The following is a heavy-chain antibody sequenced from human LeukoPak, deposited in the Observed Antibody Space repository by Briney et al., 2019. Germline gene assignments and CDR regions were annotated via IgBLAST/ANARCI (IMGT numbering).Heavy chain of an antibody. CDR3: TTTPGYSSGWYDVDY. CDR1: GSTFSNAW. CDR2: IKSKTDGGTT. J-gene: IGHJ4*02. D-gene: IGHD6-19*01. V-gene: IGHV3-15*01. Sequence: AGGSLRLSCAASGSTFSNAWMSWVRQAPAKGLEWVGRIKSKTDGGTTDYAAPVKGRFTISRDDSKNTLYLQMNSLQTEDTAVYYCTTTPGYSSGWYDVDYWGQGTLVTVSS.